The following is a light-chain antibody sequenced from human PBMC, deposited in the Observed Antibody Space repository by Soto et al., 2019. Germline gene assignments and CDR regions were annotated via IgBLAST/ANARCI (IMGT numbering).Light chain of an antibody. CDR3: QQRKKWPPIT. Sequence: DIVLTQSPATLSSSPGERVTLSCRASQSVDNFLAWFQQKPGQPPRLLIYDASNRASGIPARFSGSGSGTDFTLTISSLEPKDLAIYFCQQRKKWPPITFGQGTRLEI. CDR1: QSVDNF. CDR2: DAS. V-gene: IGKV3-11*01. J-gene: IGKJ5*01.